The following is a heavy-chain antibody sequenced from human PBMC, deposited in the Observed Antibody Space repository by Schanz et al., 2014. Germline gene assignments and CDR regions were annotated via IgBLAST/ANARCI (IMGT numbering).Heavy chain of an antibody. CDR3: ARDPPRGYSDYDGYDY. V-gene: IGHV3-66*01. CDR1: GFTVSSNY. Sequence: EVQLVESGGGLVQPGGSLRLSCAASGFTVSSNYMSWVRQAPGKGLEWVSVIYGGGITYYADSVKGRFTISRDSSRNTLYLQMNSLRAEDTAVYYCARDPPRGYSDYDGYDYWGQGTLVTVSS. J-gene: IGHJ4*02. CDR2: IYGGGIT. D-gene: IGHD5-12*01.